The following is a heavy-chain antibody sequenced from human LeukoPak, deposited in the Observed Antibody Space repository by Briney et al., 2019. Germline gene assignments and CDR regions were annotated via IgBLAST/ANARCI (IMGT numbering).Heavy chain of an antibody. CDR1: GFTVRNNY. D-gene: IGHD5-12*01. V-gene: IGHV3-53*01. CDR2: IYSGGST. Sequence: GGSLRLTCAASGFTVRNNYMSWVRQAPGKGLEWVSVIYSGGSTYYADSVKGRFTISRDNSKNTVYLQMNSLRAEDTAVYYCAKDPRVATIEIFDYWGQGTLVTVSS. J-gene: IGHJ4*02. CDR3: AKDPRVATIEIFDY.